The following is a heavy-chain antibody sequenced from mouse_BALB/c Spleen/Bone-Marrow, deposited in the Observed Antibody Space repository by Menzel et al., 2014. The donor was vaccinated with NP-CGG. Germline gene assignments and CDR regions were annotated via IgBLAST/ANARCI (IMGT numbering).Heavy chain of an antibody. CDR2: INLSNGGT. V-gene: IGHV1S81*02. CDR3: TREGDSPFAY. D-gene: IGHD2-13*01. Sequence: QVHVKQSGAELVKPGASVKLSCKASGYTFTSYYMYWVKLRPGQGLEWIGEINLSNGGTNFNEKFKSKATLTVDKSSSTAYMQLSSLTSEDSAVYYCTREGDSPFAYWGQGTLVTVSA. CDR1: GYTFTSYY. J-gene: IGHJ3*01.